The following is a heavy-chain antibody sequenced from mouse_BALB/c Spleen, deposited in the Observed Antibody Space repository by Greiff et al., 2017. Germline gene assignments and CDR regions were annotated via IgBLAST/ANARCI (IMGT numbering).Heavy chain of an antibody. CDR3: AREEKTYGNYPYAMDY. J-gene: IGHJ4*01. V-gene: IGHV2-6-7*01. D-gene: IGHD2-1*01. Sequence: QVQLKESGPGLVAPSQSLSITCTVSGFSLTGYGVNWVRQPPGKGLEWLGMIWGDGSTDYNSALKSRLSISKDNSKSQVFLKMNSLQTDDTARYYCAREEKTYGNYPYAMDYWGQGTSVTVSS. CDR2: IWGDGST. CDR1: GFSLTGYG.